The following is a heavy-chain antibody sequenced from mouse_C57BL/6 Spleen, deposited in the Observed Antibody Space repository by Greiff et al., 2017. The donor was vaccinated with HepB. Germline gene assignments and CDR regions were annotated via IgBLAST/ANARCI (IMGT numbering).Heavy chain of an antibody. D-gene: IGHD1-1*01. J-gene: IGHJ3*01. CDR2: ISDGGSYT. CDR3: AREGYYGSRTWFAY. CDR1: GFTFSSYA. V-gene: IGHV5-4*01. Sequence: VQGVESGGGLVKPGGSLKLSCAASGFTFSSYAMSWVRQTPEKRLEWVATISDGGSYTYYPDNVKGRFTISRDNAKNNLYLQMSHLKSEDTAMYYCAREGYYGSRTWFAYWGQGTLVTVSA.